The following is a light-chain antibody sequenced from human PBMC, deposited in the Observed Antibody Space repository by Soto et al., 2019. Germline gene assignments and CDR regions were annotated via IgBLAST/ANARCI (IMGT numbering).Light chain of an antibody. V-gene: IGKV1-5*03. Sequence: DIQMTQSPSTLSASVGDRVTITCRASQSISSWLAWYQQKPGKAPKLLIYKASSLESGVPSRFTGSGSETDLTITIRSLQPEDVETYYCQHGYVAPYNFGQGTKVDIK. J-gene: IGKJ2*01. CDR3: QHGYVAPYN. CDR1: QSISSW. CDR2: KAS.